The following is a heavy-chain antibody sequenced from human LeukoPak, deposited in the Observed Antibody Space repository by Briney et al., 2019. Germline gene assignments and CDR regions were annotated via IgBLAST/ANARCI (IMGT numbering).Heavy chain of an antibody. V-gene: IGHV3-53*01. CDR3: ARDLYGVSHDX. CDR2: IYSSGST. Sequence: QSGGSLRLSCAASGFTVSSNYMNWVRQAPGKGLEWVSVIYSSGSTYYAGSVKGRFTISRDNSKNTLYLQMNSLRAEDTAVYYCARDLYGVSHDXWGQGTLVTVS. J-gene: IGHJ4*02. D-gene: IGHD4-17*01. CDR1: GFTVSSNY.